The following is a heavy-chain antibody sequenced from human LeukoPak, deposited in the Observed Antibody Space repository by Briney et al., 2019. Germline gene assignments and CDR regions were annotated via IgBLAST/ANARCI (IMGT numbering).Heavy chain of an antibody. CDR2: ISYDGTNK. Sequence: GESLRLSCAASGFTFSSYAMHWVRQTPGKGLEWVAAISYDGTNKYYADSVEGRFTISRDNSKNPLYLQMYGLRAEDTAVFYCAREEYSSGWFYFDYWGQGTLVTVSS. J-gene: IGHJ4*02. CDR3: AREEYSSGWFYFDY. V-gene: IGHV3-30*01. CDR1: GFTFSSYA. D-gene: IGHD6-19*01.